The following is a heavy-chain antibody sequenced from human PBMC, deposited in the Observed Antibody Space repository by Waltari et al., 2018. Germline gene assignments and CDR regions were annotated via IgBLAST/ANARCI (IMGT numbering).Heavy chain of an antibody. J-gene: IGHJ6*02. CDR2: IRGSGGNT. D-gene: IGHD3-16*01. CDR3: AKWGLNYYYGLDV. V-gene: IGHV3-23*01. Sequence: EVQLLESGGGLVQPGGSLRLSCAASGFTFSSYAMSWVRPAPGKGLEWVSSIRGSGGNTYYADSVKGRFTIYRDNSKNTLYLQMNSLRAEDTALYYCAKWGLNYYYGLDVWGQGTTVTVSS. CDR1: GFTFSSYA.